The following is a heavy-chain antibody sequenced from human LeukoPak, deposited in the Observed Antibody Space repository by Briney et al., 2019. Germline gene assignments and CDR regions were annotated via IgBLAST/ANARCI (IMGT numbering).Heavy chain of an antibody. J-gene: IGHJ4*02. D-gene: IGHD3-3*01. CDR1: GGTFSSYA. CDR2: IIPIFGTA. V-gene: IGHV1-69*05. CDR3: ATSVVTIFGVVPPPPFDY. Sequence: SVKVSCKASGGTFSSYAISWVRQAPGQGLEWMGGIIPIFGTANYAQKFQGRVTITTDESTGTAYMELSSLRSEATATYYCATSVVTIFGVVPPPPFDYWGQGTLVTVSS.